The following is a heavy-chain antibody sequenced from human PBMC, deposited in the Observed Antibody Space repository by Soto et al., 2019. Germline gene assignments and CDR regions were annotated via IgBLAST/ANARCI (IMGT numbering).Heavy chain of an antibody. V-gene: IGHV3-9*01. D-gene: IGHD6-13*01. Sequence: GGSLRLSCAASGFTFDDYAMHWVRQAPGKGLEWVSGISWNSGSIGYADSVKGRFTISRDNAKNSLYLQMNSLRAEDTALYYCAKGGAVRGKIAAPVDYWGQGTLVTVSS. CDR1: GFTFDDYA. J-gene: IGHJ4*02. CDR2: ISWNSGSI. CDR3: AKGGAVRGKIAAPVDY.